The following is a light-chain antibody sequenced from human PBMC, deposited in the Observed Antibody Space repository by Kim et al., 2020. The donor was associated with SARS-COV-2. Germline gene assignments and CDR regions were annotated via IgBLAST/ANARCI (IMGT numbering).Light chain of an antibody. CDR1: SLGNYY. V-gene: IGLV3-19*01. CDR2: GID. J-gene: IGLJ3*02. CDR3: NSRDSSGDHWV. Sequence: SSELTQDPAVSVALGQTVRITCQGDSLGNYYAGWYQQKPGQAPIVVIYGIDNRPSGIPDRFSASPSGTTASLTIPEAQAAAEADYYCNSRDSSGDHWVFG.